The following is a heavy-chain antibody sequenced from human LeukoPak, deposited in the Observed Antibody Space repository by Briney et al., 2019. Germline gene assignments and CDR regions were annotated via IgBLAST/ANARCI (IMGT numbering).Heavy chain of an antibody. V-gene: IGHV1-2*06. D-gene: IGHD6-19*01. CDR2: INPNSGGT. CDR3: ARILAVAGIRDY. CDR1: GYTFTGYY. J-gene: IGHJ4*02. Sequence: GASVKVSCKASGYTFTGYYMHWVRQAPGQGLEWMGRINPNSGGTNYAQKFQGRVTMTRDTSIGTAYMELSRLGSDDTAVYYCARILAVAGIRDYWGQGTLVTVSS.